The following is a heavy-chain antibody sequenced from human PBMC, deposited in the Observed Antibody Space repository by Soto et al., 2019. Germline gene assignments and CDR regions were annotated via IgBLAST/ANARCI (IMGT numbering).Heavy chain of an antibody. Sequence: SETLSLTCTVSNAPVDSSTYTWGWIRQPPGKGLEWIGSIYNSGRTYCNPSLNSRVTVSVDTSKNQFSLKVTSVTASDTAMYYCASPSPPIYDSSGYPINYYYYYGMDVWGQGTTVTVSS. CDR2: IYNSGRT. V-gene: IGHV4-39*07. CDR3: ASPSPPIYDSSGYPINYYYYYGMDV. CDR1: NAPVDSSTYT. D-gene: IGHD3-22*01. J-gene: IGHJ6*02.